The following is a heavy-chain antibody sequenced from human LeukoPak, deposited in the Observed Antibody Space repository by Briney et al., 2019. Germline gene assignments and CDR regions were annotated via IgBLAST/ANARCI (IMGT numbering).Heavy chain of an antibody. CDR1: GGSISSSSYY. D-gene: IGHD6-13*01. V-gene: IGHV4-39*07. Sequence: PSETLSLTCTVSGGSISSSSYYWGWIREPPGKGLEWIGSIYYSGSTYYNPSLKSRVTISVDTSKNQFSLKLSSVTAADTAVYYCARDWVAAAENNWFDPWGQGTLITVSS. CDR3: ARDWVAAAENNWFDP. J-gene: IGHJ5*02. CDR2: IYYSGST.